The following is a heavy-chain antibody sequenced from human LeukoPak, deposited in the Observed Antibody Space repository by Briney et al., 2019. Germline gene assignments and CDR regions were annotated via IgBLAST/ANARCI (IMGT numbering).Heavy chain of an antibody. D-gene: IGHD6-13*01. CDR3: AKDKTAAAGTLGDN. J-gene: IGHJ4*02. CDR1: GFTFSSYG. V-gene: IGHV3-23*01. CDR2: ISGSGGTT. Sequence: QAGGSLRLSCAASGFTFSSYGMHWVRQAPGKGLEWVSMISGSGGTTSFADSVKGRLTISRDNSKNMVYLQLNSVRAEDTALYYCAKDKTAAAGTLGDNWGQGILVTVSS.